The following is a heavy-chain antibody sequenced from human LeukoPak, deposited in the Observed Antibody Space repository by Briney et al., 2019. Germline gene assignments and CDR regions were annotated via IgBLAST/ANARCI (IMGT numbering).Heavy chain of an antibody. CDR2: ISSSSSYI. CDR3: ARDSNLGYCIDPLCYSGRY. D-gene: IGHD2-8*01. CDR1: GFTFSSYS. J-gene: IGHJ4*02. Sequence: GGSLRLSCAASGFTFSSYSMNWVRQAPGKGLEWVSSISSSSSYIYYADSVKGRFTISRDNAKNSLYLQMNSLRAEDTAAYYCARDSNLGYCIDPLCYSGRYWGQGTLVTVSS. V-gene: IGHV3-21*01.